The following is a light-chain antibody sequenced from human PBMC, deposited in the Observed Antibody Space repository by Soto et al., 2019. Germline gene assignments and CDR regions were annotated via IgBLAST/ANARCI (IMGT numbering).Light chain of an antibody. V-gene: IGKV3-15*01. CDR3: HQYNSWPRT. CDR1: QSVSSN. Sequence: EIVMTQSPATLSVSPGERATLSCRASQSVSSNLAWYQQRPGQAPRLLIYFASSRATDVPARFSGSGSGTEFTLTISSLQSEDFAVYYCHQYNSWPRTFGQGTMVEVK. CDR2: FAS. J-gene: IGKJ1*01.